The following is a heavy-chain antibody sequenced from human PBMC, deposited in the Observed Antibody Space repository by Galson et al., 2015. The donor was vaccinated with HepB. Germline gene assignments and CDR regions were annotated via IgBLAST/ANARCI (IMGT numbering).Heavy chain of an antibody. Sequence: SVKVSCKASGYTFTNYGISWVRQAPGQGLQWMGWISAYNGNTHYAQKLQGRVTITTDTSTSTAYMALRSLRSDDTAVDYCARGDWGGGGFDDWGQGTLVTVSA. J-gene: IGHJ4*02. CDR1: GYTFTNYG. D-gene: IGHD7-27*01. V-gene: IGHV1-18*01. CDR3: ARGDWGGGGFDD. CDR2: ISAYNGNT.